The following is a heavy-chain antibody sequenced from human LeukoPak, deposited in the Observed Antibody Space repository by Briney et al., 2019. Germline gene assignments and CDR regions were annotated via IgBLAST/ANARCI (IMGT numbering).Heavy chain of an antibody. CDR1: GFTFSSYG. CDR3: ARNPPRYFN. Sequence: PGRSLRLSCAASGFTFSSYGMHWVRQAPGKGLEWVAVISYDGSNKYYADSVKGRFTISRDNSKNTLYLQMNSLRAEDTAVYYCARNPPRYFNWGQGTLVTVSS. J-gene: IGHJ4*02. CDR2: ISYDGSNK. D-gene: IGHD1-26*01. V-gene: IGHV3-30*03.